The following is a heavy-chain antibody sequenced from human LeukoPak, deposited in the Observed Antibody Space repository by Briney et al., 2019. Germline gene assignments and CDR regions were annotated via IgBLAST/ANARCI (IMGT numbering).Heavy chain of an antibody. CDR2: IYTSGST. D-gene: IGHD3-10*01. Sequence: SETLSLTCAVYGGSFSGYYWSWIRQPPGKGLEWIGRIYTSGSTNYNPSLKSRVTMSIDTSKNQFSLKLSSVTAADTAVYYCARDYSSYYYGSGSYDYYYGMDVWGQGTTVTVSS. J-gene: IGHJ6*02. CDR1: GGSFSGYY. CDR3: ARDYSSYYYGSGSYDYYYGMDV. V-gene: IGHV4-4*07.